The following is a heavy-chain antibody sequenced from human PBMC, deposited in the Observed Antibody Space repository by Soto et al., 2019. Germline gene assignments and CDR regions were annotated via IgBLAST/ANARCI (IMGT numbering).Heavy chain of an antibody. V-gene: IGHV2-5*01. CDR1: GFSLITSGGG. CDR3: AHSPFYESSGYPDY. D-gene: IGHD3-22*01. CDR2: IYWNDDK. Sequence: SGPTLVNPTETLTLTCTFSGFSLITSGGGVGWIRQPPGGALEWLALIYWNDDKRYSPSLKTRLTISKDTSKNPVVLTLTGMYPVDTGTYYCAHSPFYESSGYPDYWGQGPLVTVSS. J-gene: IGHJ4*02.